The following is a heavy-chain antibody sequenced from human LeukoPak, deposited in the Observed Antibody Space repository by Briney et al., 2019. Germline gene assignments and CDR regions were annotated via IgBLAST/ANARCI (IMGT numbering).Heavy chain of an antibody. V-gene: IGHV1-69*01. CDR3: ARDRTAAAGTTWFDP. CDR1: GGTFSSYA. D-gene: IGHD6-13*01. CDR2: IIPIFGTA. J-gene: IGHJ5*02. Sequence: SVKVSCKASGGTFSSYAISWVRQAPGQGLEWMGGIIPIFGTANYAQKFQGRVTITADESTSTAYMELSSLRSEDTAVYYCARDRTAAAGTTWFDPWGQGTLVTVSS.